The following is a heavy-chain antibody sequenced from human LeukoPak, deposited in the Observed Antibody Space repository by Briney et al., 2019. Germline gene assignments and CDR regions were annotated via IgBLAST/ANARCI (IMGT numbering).Heavy chain of an antibody. V-gene: IGHV1-8*01. J-gene: IGHJ5*02. Sequence: GASVKVSCKASGYTFTSYDINWVRQATGQGLEWMGWMNPNSGNTGYAQKFQGRVTMTRNTSISTAYMELSSLRSEDTAVYYCATEGVTVRGPNHWGQGTLVTVSS. CDR3: ATEGVTVRGPNH. CDR1: GYTFTSYD. D-gene: IGHD3-10*01. CDR2: MNPNSGNT.